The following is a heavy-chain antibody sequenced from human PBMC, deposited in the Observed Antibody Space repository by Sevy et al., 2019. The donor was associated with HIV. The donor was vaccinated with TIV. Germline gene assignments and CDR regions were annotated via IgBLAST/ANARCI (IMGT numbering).Heavy chain of an antibody. Sequence: GGSLRLSCAASGFTFSSHSMSWVRQAPGKGLEWVSSLSSSSTYIFHADSVKGRFTISRDNAKISLYLQMNSLRAEDTAVYYCARSYYDASGYSTFDYWGQGTLVTVSS. CDR3: ARSYYDASGYSTFDY. V-gene: IGHV3-21*01. CDR2: LSSSSTYI. CDR1: GFTFSSHS. D-gene: IGHD3-22*01. J-gene: IGHJ4*02.